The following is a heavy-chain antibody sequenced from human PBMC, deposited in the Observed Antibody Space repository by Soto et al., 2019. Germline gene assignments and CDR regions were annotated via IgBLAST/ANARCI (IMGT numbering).Heavy chain of an antibody. Sequence: PSETLSLTCTVYGGSVTNSSYYWGWIRQSPGKGLEWIGSVYYRGRSYSKSSVKSRVTISVDTSKNRFSLSLNSVTASDTAVYFCVSQRTTVPTQAYFDYWGPGALVTVS. CDR1: GGSVTNSSYY. CDR2: VYYRGRS. V-gene: IGHV4-39*01. CDR3: VSQRTTVPTQAYFDY. J-gene: IGHJ4*02. D-gene: IGHD4-17*01.